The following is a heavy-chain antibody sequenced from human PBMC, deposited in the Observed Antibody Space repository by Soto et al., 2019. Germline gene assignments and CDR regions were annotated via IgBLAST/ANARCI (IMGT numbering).Heavy chain of an antibody. CDR3: AREMGACSDSSCYPGPYDS. CDR2: ITSKSTTI. D-gene: IGHD3-16*01. CDR1: GFTFSDYY. J-gene: IGHJ5*02. V-gene: IGHV3-48*02. Sequence: LRLSCAASGFTFSDYYMNWVRQAPGQGLEWVSYITSKSTTIKYADSVKGRFTVSRDNAKNSLYLQLNSLRDEDTAVYYCAREMGACSDSSCYPGPYDSWGQGTLVTVSS.